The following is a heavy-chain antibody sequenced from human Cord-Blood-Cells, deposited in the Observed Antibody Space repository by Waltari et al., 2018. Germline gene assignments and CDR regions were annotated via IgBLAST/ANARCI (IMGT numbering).Heavy chain of an antibody. CDR3: ARMAVRGVMIKYYYYGMDV. D-gene: IGHD3-10*01. V-gene: IGHV1-69*01. CDR1: GGTFSSYA. J-gene: IGHJ6*02. Sequence: QVQLVQSGAEVKKPGSSVKVSCKASGGTFSSYAISWVRQAPGQGLEWMGGMIPIFGTANDPQKFEGRPTMTVDESTSTAYMELSSLRSEDTAVYYCARMAVRGVMIKYYYYGMDVWGQGTTVTVSS. CDR2: MIPIFGTA.